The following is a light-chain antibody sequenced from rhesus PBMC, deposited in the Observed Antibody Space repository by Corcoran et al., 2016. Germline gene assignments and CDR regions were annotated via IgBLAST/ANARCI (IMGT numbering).Light chain of an antibody. CDR2: AAT. Sequence: DIQMTQSPSSLSAYVGDTVTITCRASQGISSYLNWVQQKPGKAPKLLIYAATTLQSGVPSRFSGSGSGTDFTLTISSLQPEDFATYYCQHSKSYPLTFGGETKVEIK. J-gene: IGKJ4*01. CDR1: QGISSY. CDR3: QHSKSYPLT. V-gene: IGKV1-28*02.